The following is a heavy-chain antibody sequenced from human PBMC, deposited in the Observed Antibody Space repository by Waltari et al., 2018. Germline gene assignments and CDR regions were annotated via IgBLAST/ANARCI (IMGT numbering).Heavy chain of an antibody. Sequence: EEQLVESGGGLVQPGGSLRLSCSASGFSFSTYDMAWVRQAPGKGLEWVSFITSASGYKYYADSVKGRFTIFRDNAKNSLSLQMNSLRAEDTAVYYCSRVAVTFFGLNFWGQGVVATVSS. J-gene: IGHJ4*03. CDR2: ITSASGYK. CDR3: SRVAVTFFGLNF. D-gene: IGHD4-4*01. CDR1: GFSFSTYD. V-gene: IGHV3-21*04.